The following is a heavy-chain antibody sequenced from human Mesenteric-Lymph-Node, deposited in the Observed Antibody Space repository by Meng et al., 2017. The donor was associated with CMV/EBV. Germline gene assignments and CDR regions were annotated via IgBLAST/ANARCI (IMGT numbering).Heavy chain of an antibody. Sequence: GESLKISCVASGFTFSDVWMNWVRQAPGKGLEWVGRIRSTADGGPTDYIAPVKGRFIISRDDSKNMVFLQMNSLRVEDTAVYYCARGLDGSFDCWGQGILVTVSS. D-gene: IGHD5-24*01. CDR2: IRSTADGGPT. J-gene: IGHJ4*02. V-gene: IGHV3-15*01. CDR1: GFTFSDVW. CDR3: ARGLDGSFDC.